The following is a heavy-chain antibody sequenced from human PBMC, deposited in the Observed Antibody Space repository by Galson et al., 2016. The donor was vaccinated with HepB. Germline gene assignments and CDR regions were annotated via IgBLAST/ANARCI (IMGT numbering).Heavy chain of an antibody. D-gene: IGHD2-2*01. CDR2: IYHSGTT. CDR1: GGSITSTNW. J-gene: IGHJ4*02. Sequence: TLSLTCAVSGGSITSTNWWSWVRQPPGKGLEWIGEIYHSGTTNYNPSLKSRVTMSVDKSNNQFSLKLTSVTAADTAVYYCAREGLLGTTSCCKCFDYWGQGALVTVSS. V-gene: IGHV4-4*02. CDR3: AREGLLGTTSCCKCFDY.